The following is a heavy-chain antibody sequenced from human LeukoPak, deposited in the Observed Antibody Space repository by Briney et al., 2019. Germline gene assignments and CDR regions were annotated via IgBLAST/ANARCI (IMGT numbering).Heavy chain of an antibody. CDR1: GGSISSGGYS. J-gene: IGHJ3*02. V-gene: IGHV4-61*02. CDR2: IYTSGST. CDR3: ARLIAQELLLAGAFDI. Sequence: TPSETLSLTCAVSGGSISSGGYSWSWIRQPDGKGLEWIGRIYTSGSTNYNPSLKSRVTMSVDTSKNQFSLKLSSVTAADTAVYYCARLIAQELLLAGAFDIWGQGTMVTVSS. D-gene: IGHD1-26*01.